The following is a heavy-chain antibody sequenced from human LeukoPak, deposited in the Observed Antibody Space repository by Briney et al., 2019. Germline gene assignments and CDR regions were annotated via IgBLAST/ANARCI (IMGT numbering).Heavy chain of an antibody. V-gene: IGHV7-4-1*02. CDR2: INNNTGNP. D-gene: IGHD6-13*01. Sequence: ASVKVSCRASGYTFTTYPMNWVRQAPGQGLEGMGWINNNTGNPTYAQGFTGRFVFSLDTSVSTASLQNSSLKADDTAVYYCARDPYTSSSWYRGRANNCFGTWGQRTLVTASS. CDR1: GYTFTTYP. J-gene: IGHJ5*02. CDR3: ARDPYTSSSWYRGRANNCFGT.